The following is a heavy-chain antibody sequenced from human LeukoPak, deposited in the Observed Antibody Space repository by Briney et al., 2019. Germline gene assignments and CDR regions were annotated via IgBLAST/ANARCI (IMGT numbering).Heavy chain of an antibody. CDR2: INHSGST. D-gene: IGHD3-10*01. Sequence: SETLSLTCAVYGGSFSGYYWSWIRQPPGKGLEWIGEINHSGSTNYNPSLKSRVTISVDTSKNQFSLKLSSVAAADTAVYYCARGFSYYYGSGSYYNVGFDYWGQGTLVTVSS. J-gene: IGHJ4*02. V-gene: IGHV4-34*01. CDR3: ARGFSYYYGSGSYYNVGFDY. CDR1: GGSFSGYY.